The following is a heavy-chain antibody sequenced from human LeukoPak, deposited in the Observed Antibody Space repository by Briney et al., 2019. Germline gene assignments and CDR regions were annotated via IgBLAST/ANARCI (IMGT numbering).Heavy chain of an antibody. CDR3: ARQIHGDYSHYYYYYMDV. J-gene: IGHJ6*03. CDR2: INHSGST. D-gene: IGHD4-17*01. V-gene: IGHV4-34*01. CDR1: GGSFSGYY. Sequence: SETLSLTCAVYGGSFSGYYWSWIRQPPGKGLEWIGEINHSGSTNYNPSLKSRVTISVDTSKNQFSLKLSSVTAADTAVYYCARQIHGDYSHYYYYYMDVWGKGTTVTIS.